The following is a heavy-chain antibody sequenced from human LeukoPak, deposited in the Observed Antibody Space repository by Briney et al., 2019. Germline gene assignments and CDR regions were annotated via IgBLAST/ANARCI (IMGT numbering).Heavy chain of an antibody. J-gene: IGHJ5*02. V-gene: IGHV1-18*01. CDR2: ISAYNGNT. D-gene: IGHD3-10*01. CDR3: ARDVRVLWFGELVSPGFDP. CDR1: GYTFTSYG. Sequence: ASLKVSCKASGYTFTSYGISWVRQAPGQGLEWMGWISAYNGNTNYAQKLQGRVTMTTDTSTSTAYMELRSLRSDDTVVYYCARDVRVLWFGELVSPGFDPWGQGTLVTVSS.